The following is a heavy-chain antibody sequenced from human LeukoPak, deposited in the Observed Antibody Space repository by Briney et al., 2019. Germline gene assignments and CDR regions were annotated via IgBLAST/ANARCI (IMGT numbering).Heavy chain of an antibody. D-gene: IGHD4-17*01. J-gene: IGHJ6*03. CDR2: ISYDGSNK. CDR3: ARVYGDYVNYYYMDV. V-gene: IGHV3-30-3*01. Sequence: GGSLRLSCAASGFTVSSYAMHWVRQAPGKGLEWVAVISYDGSNKYYADSVKGRFTISRDNSKNTLYLQMNSLRAEDTAVYYCARVYGDYVNYYYMDVWGKGTTVTVSS. CDR1: GFTVSSYA.